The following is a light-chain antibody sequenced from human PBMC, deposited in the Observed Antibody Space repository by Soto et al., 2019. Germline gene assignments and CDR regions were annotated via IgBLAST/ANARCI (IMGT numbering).Light chain of an antibody. V-gene: IGKV3-15*01. CDR1: QSVSSN. J-gene: IGKJ5*01. CDR2: GAS. CDR3: QQYNDWIT. Sequence: EIVMTQSPATLFVSPGERATLSCRASQSVSSNLAWYQQKRGQAPRLLIYGASTRATGVPARFSGSGSGTEFTLTISSLQSEDFAVYYCQQYNDWITFAQGTRLEIK.